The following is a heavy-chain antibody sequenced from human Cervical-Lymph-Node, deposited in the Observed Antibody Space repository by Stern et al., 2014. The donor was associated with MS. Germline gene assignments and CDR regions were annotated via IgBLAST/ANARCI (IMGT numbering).Heavy chain of an antibody. CDR1: GYNFISDD. J-gene: IGHJ5*01. CDR2: MHPDSGDT. Sequence: VQLEESGAEVRKPGASVRVSCKTSGYNFISDDINWVRQATGQGLEWMGWMHPDSGDTGYAQQFPGRLTITGDTSINTAYMELTSLSSEDSAVYYCTKAWDSWGQGTLVTVTS. V-gene: IGHV1-8*01. CDR3: TKAWDS.